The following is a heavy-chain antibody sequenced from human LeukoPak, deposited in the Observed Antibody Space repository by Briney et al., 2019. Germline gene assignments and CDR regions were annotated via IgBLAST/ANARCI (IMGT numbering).Heavy chain of an antibody. CDR2: IYYSGST. V-gene: IGHV4-59*01. J-gene: IGHJ4*02. D-gene: IGHD6-19*01. CDR1: GGSISSYY. Sequence: KTSETLSLTCTVSGGSISSYYWSWIRQPPGKGLEWIGYIYYSGSTNYNPSLKSRVTISIDTSKNQFSLRLTSVTAADTATYYCARETSLTGYASGLGFNYWGQGTLVTVSS. CDR3: ARETSLTGYASGLGFNY.